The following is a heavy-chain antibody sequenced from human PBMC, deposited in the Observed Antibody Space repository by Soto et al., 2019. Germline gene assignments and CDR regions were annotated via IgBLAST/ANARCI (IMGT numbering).Heavy chain of an antibody. D-gene: IGHD3-16*01. J-gene: IGHJ6*02. CDR3: VMVDNYVTPTPQDV. CDR1: GYILVNYG. Sequence: VQLVQSGDEEKKPGASVKVSCKASGYILVNYGIAWVRQAPGQGLEGMGWISPYSGNTHSATKIQGRLTMTTDTSTSTAYMDLGSLTSDDTAVYYCVMVDNYVTPTPQDVWGQGTTVTVSS. V-gene: IGHV1-18*01. CDR2: ISPYSGNT.